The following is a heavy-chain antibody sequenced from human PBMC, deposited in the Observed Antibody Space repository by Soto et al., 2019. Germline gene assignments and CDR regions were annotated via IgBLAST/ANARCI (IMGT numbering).Heavy chain of an antibody. CDR3: AKNFFGSGSYLKYFDY. D-gene: IGHD3-10*01. V-gene: IGHV3-23*01. CDR1: GFTFSTYA. Sequence: GGSLRLSCAASGFTFSTYAMSWVRQARGTGLEWVSSIRDSGGSTYYADSVKCRFTISRDNSKNMLFLQMNSLKDADTAVYYCAKNFFGSGSYLKYFDYWGQGTLVTFSS. J-gene: IGHJ4*02. CDR2: IRDSGGST.